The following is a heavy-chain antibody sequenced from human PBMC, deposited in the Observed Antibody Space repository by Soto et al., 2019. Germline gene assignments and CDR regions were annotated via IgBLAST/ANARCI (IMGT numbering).Heavy chain of an antibody. CDR1: GFTFDDYA. Sequence: GGSLRLSCVASGFTFDDYAMHWVRQAPGKGLEWVSGISWNSGSIVYADSVKGRFTISRDNAKNSLYLQMNSLRAEDTALYYCAKDGPPCDYDILTGYYWYFDLWGRGTLVTVSS. D-gene: IGHD3-9*01. J-gene: IGHJ2*01. V-gene: IGHV3-9*01. CDR2: ISWNSGSI. CDR3: AKDGPPCDYDILTGYYWYFDL.